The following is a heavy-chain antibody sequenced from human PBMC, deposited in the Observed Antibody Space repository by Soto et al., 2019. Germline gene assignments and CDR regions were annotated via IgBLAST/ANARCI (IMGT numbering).Heavy chain of an antibody. D-gene: IGHD1-20*01. CDR2: ISGSGGST. V-gene: IGHV3-23*01. CDR3: AKATRYNWNPNWFDP. J-gene: IGHJ5*02. CDR1: GFTFSSYA. Sequence: EVQLLESGGGLVQPGGSLRLSCAASGFTFSSYAMSWVRQAPGKGLEWVSAISGSGGSTYYADSVKGRFTISRDNSQTTLYLQMHSLRAEDTAVYYCAKATRYNWNPNWFDPWGQGTLVTVSS.